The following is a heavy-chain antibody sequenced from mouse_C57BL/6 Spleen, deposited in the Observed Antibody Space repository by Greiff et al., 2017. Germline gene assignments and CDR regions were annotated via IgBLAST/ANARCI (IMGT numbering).Heavy chain of an antibody. CDR2: INPGSGGT. J-gene: IGHJ2*01. Sequence: VQLQQSGAELVRPGTSVKVSCKASGYAFTNYLIEWVKQRPGQGLEWIGVINPGSGGTNYNEKFKGKATLTADKSSSTAYMQLSSLTSEDSAVXFCARSGPLYFDYWGQGTTLTVSS. CDR3: ARSGPLYFDY. D-gene: IGHD6-1*01. V-gene: IGHV1-54*01. CDR1: GYAFTNYL.